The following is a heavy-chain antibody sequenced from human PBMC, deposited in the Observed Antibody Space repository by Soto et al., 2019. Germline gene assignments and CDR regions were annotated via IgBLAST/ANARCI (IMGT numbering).Heavy chain of an antibody. CDR2: ISTSSSYT. D-gene: IGHD6-19*01. V-gene: IGHV3-11*05. J-gene: IGHJ4*02. CDR3: ARDTSGWYGYFDY. Sequence: QVQLVESGGGLVKPGGSLRLSCAASGFTFSDYYMSWIRQAPGKGLEWVSYISTSSSYTNYADSVKGRFTISRDNAKNSLYLQMNSLRAEDMAVYYCARDTSGWYGYFDYWGQGTLVTVSS. CDR1: GFTFSDYY.